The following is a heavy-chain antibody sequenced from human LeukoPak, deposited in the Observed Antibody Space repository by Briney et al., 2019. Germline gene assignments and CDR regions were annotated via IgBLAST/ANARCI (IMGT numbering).Heavy chain of an antibody. J-gene: IGHJ4*02. Sequence: GGSLRLSCAASGFTFSSYAMHWVRPAPGKGLEWVAVISYDGSNKYYADSVKGRFTISRDNSKNTLYLQMNSLRAEDTAVYYCAGGQSDTAIPFFDYWGQGTLVTVSS. V-gene: IGHV3-30-3*01. CDR3: AGGQSDTAIPFFDY. D-gene: IGHD5-18*01. CDR2: ISYDGSNK. CDR1: GFTFSSYA.